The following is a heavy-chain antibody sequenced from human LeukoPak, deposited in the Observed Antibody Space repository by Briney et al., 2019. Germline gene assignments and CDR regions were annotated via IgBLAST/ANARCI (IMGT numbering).Heavy chain of an antibody. CDR1: GCTFTSYA. D-gene: IGHD3-10*01. CDR2: INAGNGNT. CDR3: ARGTRDLWFGELLAFGY. V-gene: IGHV1-3*01. Sequence: ASVKVSCKASGCTFTSYAMHWVRQAPGQRLEWMGWINAGNGNTKYSQKFQGRVTITRDTSASTAYMEPSSLRSEDTAVYYCARGTRDLWFGELLAFGYWGQGTLVTVSS. J-gene: IGHJ4*02.